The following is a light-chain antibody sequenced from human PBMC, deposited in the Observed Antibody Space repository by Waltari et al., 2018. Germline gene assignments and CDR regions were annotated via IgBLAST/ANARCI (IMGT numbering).Light chain of an antibody. V-gene: IGLV1-47*01. CDR2: RNK. CDR1: NSNIGSDN. J-gene: IGLJ1*01. Sequence: QSVLTQPPSASGTPGQRVTISCSGSNSNIGSDNVYWYQHLPGAAPNSLICRNKRRSVGSPDPFAGSKSCTSSARAISGLRSEEDGDYYCVVWEASLSGYVFGTGTKVTVL. CDR3: VVWEASLSGYV.